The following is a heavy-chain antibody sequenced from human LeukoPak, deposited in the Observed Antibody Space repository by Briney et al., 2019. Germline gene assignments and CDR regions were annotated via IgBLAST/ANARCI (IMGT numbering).Heavy chain of an antibody. CDR2: ISSSSSYI. CDR3: ASSLGDSSYYFDY. Sequence: GGSLGLSCAAPGFMFHDYAIHWVRQAPGKGLEWVSSISSSSSYIYYADSVKGRFTISRDNAKNSLYLQMNSLRAEDTAVYYCASSLGDSSYYFDYWGQGTLVTVSS. V-gene: IGHV3-21*01. CDR1: GFMFHDYA. D-gene: IGHD6-13*01. J-gene: IGHJ4*02.